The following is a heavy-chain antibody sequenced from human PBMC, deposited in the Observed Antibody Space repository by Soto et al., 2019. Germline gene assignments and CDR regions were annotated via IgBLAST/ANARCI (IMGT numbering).Heavy chain of an antibody. V-gene: IGHV3-23*01. CDR2: ISGSGGST. CDR1: GFTFSSYA. CDR3: ATTLGTQGRAAGNY. J-gene: IGHJ4*02. Sequence: GGSLRLSCAASGFTFSSYAMSWVRQAPGKGLEWVSAISGSGGSTYYADSVKGRFTISRDNSKNTLYLQMNSLRAEDTAVYYCATTLGTQGRAAGNYWRQGTLVTVPS. D-gene: IGHD7-27*01.